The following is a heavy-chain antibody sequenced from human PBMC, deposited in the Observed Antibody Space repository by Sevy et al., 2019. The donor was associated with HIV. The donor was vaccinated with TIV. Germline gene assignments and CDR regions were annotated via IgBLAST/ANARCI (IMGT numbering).Heavy chain of an antibody. CDR3: ARLKLHYDPYYFDL. J-gene: IGHJ4*02. D-gene: IGHD3-16*01. Sequence: GGSLRLSCAASGFTFSDYWMSWVRQAPEKGQEWVANIKQDGSKKYYVDSVKGRFIMSRDNAKNSLYLEMNSLRAEDTAVYYCARLKLHYDPYYFDLWCQGTLVTVSS. CDR2: IKQDGSKK. V-gene: IGHV3-7*01. CDR1: GFTFSDYW.